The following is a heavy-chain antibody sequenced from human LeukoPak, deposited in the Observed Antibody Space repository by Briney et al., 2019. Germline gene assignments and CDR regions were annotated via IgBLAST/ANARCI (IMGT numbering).Heavy chain of an antibody. CDR2: IDHRGDT. CDR1: GGSFSCYY. D-gene: IGHD5-24*01. V-gene: IGHV4-34*01. Sequence: SETLSLTCAVYGGSFSCYYWSWIRQSPGKGVGWVAEIDHRGDTNYNPSVRSRVTISVDTSKNQFSLKVKSLSAADTAVFYCARGATISETGYFDFWGQGTLVTVSS. J-gene: IGHJ4*03. CDR3: ARGATISETGYFDF.